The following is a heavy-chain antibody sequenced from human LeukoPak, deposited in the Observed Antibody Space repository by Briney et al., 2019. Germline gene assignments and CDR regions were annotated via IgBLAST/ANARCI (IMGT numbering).Heavy chain of an antibody. D-gene: IGHD4-23*01. Sequence: PGGSLRLSCAASGFTFSSYAMSWVRQAPGKGLECVSAISCSGGSTYYADSVKGRFTISRDNSKNTLYLQMNSLRAEDTAVYYCAKPVYGGNSISRVGCDYWGQGTLVTVSS. CDR3: AKPVYGGNSISRVGCDY. CDR2: ISCSGGST. CDR1: GFTFSSYA. J-gene: IGHJ4*02. V-gene: IGHV3-23*01.